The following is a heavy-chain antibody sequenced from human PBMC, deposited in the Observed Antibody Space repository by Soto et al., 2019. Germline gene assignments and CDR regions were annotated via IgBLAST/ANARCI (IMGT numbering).Heavy chain of an antibody. CDR1: GDSVSSNSAA. J-gene: IGHJ3*01. CDR2: TYDRSRWYR. D-gene: IGHD3-22*01. V-gene: IGHV6-1*01. CDR3: ARYDRDGFDV. Sequence: QVQLQQSGPGLVKPSQTLSLTCVISGDSVSSNSAAWSWIRQSPSRGLEWLGRTYDRSRWYRGYAVAVKTRTIINPDTSKNQVSLQLTSVTPEDTATYYCARYDRDGFDVWGLGTMVTVSS.